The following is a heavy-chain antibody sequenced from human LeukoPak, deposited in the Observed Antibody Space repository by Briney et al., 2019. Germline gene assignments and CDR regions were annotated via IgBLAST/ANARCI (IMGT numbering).Heavy chain of an antibody. CDR3: AKAGVKGGDSGWSVGYYYYMDV. V-gene: IGHV3-30*02. D-gene: IGHD6-19*01. CDR2: IRYDGSNK. Sequence: GGSLRLSCAASGFTFNSYGMHWVRQAPGKGLEWVAFIRYDGSNKYYADSVKGRFTISRDNSKNTLYLQMNSLRAEDTAVYYCAKAGVKGGDSGWSVGYYYYMDVWGKGTTVTISS. J-gene: IGHJ6*03. CDR1: GFTFNSYG.